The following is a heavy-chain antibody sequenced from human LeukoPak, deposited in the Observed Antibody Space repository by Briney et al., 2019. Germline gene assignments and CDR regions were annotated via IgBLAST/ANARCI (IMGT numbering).Heavy chain of an antibody. CDR1: GFTFDDYA. V-gene: IGHV3-9*01. CDR3: AKSSGWPDFYYYYYGMDV. D-gene: IGHD6-19*01. CDR2: ISWNSGSI. J-gene: IGHJ6*02. Sequence: GGSLRLSCAASGFTFDDYAMHWVRQAPGKGLEWVSGISWNSGSIGYADSVKGRFTISRDNSKNTLYLQMNSLRAEDTAVHYCAKSSGWPDFYYYYYGMDVWGQGTTVTVSS.